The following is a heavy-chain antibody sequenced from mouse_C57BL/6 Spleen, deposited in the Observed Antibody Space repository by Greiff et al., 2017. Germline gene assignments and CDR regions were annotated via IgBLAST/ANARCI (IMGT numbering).Heavy chain of an antibody. CDR1: GYAFSSSW. CDR2: IYPGAGDT. V-gene: IGHV1-82*01. CDR3: ARDYYGWYFDV. D-gene: IGHD1-1*01. Sequence: VQLQQSGPELVKPGASVKISCKASGYAFSSSWMNWVKQRPGKGLEWIGRIYPGAGDTNYNGKFKGTATLTADKSSSTAYMQLSSLTSEDSAVYCCARDYYGWYFDVWGTGTTVTVSS. J-gene: IGHJ1*03.